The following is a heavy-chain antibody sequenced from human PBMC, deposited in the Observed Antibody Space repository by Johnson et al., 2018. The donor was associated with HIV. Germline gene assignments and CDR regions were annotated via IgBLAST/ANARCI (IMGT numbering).Heavy chain of an antibody. CDR1: GFTVSNNY. D-gene: IGHD2-21*02. CDR3: ARDPHIVVVTIIDTTMNAFDI. CDR2: IYSGGTT. Sequence: VQLVESGGGLVQPGGSLRLSCAASGFTVSNNYMSWVRQAPGKGLEWVSVIYSGGTTAYSDSVKGRFTISRDNSKNTVYLQMNSLRVEDTAVYYCARDPHIVVVTIIDTTMNAFDIWGQGTMVTVSS. J-gene: IGHJ3*02. V-gene: IGHV3-66*01.